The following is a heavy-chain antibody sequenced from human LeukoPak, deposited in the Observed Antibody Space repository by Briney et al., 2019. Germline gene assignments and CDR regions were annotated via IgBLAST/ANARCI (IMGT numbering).Heavy chain of an antibody. V-gene: IGHV4-39*07. CDR3: ARDLVVAGGGNAFDI. J-gene: IGHJ3*02. D-gene: IGHD6-13*01. CDR1: GGSISTSDYF. CDR2: MFHSSSA. Sequence: PSETLSLTCTISGGSISTSDYFWGWIRQPPGRGLEWIGSMFHSSSAYYSPSLKSRVTISLGPSKNQLSLEMNSVIPEDTAVYYCARDLVVAGGGNAFDIWGQGTMVTVSS.